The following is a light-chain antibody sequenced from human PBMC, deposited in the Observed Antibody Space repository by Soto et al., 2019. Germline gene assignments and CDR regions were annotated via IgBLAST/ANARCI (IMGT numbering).Light chain of an antibody. CDR1: RGINSY. CDR2: AAS. V-gene: IGKV1-27*01. J-gene: IGKJ1*01. CDR3: QNYKSLSRRFGRA. Sequence: DVQLTQSPSSLSASVGDRISITCRASRGINSYVPGYQQKPGRSPTILIYAASTLESGVPSRFSGSGSDTDFTLTISGLQPEDAGIYYCQNYKSLSRRFGRAFGQGTKVEIK.